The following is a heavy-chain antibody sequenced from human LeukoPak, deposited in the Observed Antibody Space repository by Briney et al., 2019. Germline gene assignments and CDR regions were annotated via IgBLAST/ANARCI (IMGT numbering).Heavy chain of an antibody. Sequence: GESLKISCKGSGYSFTSYWIGSVRQMPGKGLEWMGIIYPGDSDTRYSPSFQGQVTISADKSISTAYLQWSSLKASDTAMLFCARLDGYTSGHFDNWGQGTLVTVSS. V-gene: IGHV5-51*01. D-gene: IGHD5-24*01. CDR3: ARLDGYTSGHFDN. CDR1: GYSFTSYW. J-gene: IGHJ4*02. CDR2: IYPGDSDT.